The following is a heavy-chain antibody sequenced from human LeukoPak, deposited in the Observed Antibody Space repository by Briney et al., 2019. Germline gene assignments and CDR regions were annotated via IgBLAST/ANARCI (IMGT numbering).Heavy chain of an antibody. CDR2: INPNSGGT. J-gene: IGHJ6*02. V-gene: IGHV1-2*02. Sequence: GASVKVSFKASGYTFTGYYMHLVRQAPGQGLEWMGWINPNSGGTNYAQKFQGRVTMTRDTSISTAYMELSSLRSDDTAVYYCARDRLRPIMTTFYYYYGMDVWGQGTTVTVSS. CDR1: GYTFTGYY. CDR3: ARDRLRPIMTTFYYYYGMDV. D-gene: IGHD3-16*01.